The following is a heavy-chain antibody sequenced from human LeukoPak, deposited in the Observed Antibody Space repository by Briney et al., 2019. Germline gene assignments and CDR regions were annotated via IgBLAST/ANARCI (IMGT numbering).Heavy chain of an antibody. CDR2: IYYSGST. CDR1: GGSISSYY. J-gene: IGHJ6*04. V-gene: IGHV4-59*01. Sequence: PSETLSLTCTVPGGSISSYYWRWIRQPPGKGLQCIWYIYYSGSTNYNPSLKSRVTISVDTSKNQFSLKLSSVTAADTAVYYCARALDGDYYYYYGMDVWGKGTTVTVSS. CDR3: ARALDGDYYYYYGMDV.